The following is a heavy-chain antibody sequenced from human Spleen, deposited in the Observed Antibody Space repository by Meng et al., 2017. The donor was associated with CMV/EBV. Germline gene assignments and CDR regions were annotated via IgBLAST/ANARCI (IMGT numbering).Heavy chain of an antibody. CDR3: ARGIAADCFDY. J-gene: IGHJ4*02. CDR2: ISYDGSNK. V-gene: IGHV3-30-3*01. D-gene: IGHD6-13*01. Sequence: GGSLRLSCAASGFTFTSYAIHWVRQAPGKGLEWVAVISYDGSNKYYADSVKGRFTISRDNSKNTLYLQMNSLRAEDTAVYYCARGIAADCFDYWGQGTLVTVSS. CDR1: GFTFTSYA.